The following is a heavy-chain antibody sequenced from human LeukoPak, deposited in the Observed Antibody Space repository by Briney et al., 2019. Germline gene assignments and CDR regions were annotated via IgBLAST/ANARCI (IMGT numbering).Heavy chain of an antibody. V-gene: IGHV3-53*01. CDR3: ARDRFPFVVVTDSPVWFDP. J-gene: IGHJ5*02. CDR1: GFTVSSNY. CDR2: LYSGGST. Sequence: GGSLRLSCAASGFTVSSNYMSWVRQAPGKGLEWVSVLYSGGSTYYADSVKGRFTISRDNAKNTLYLQMNSLRAEDTAVYYCARDRFPFVVVTDSPVWFDPWGQGTLVTVSS. D-gene: IGHD2-21*02.